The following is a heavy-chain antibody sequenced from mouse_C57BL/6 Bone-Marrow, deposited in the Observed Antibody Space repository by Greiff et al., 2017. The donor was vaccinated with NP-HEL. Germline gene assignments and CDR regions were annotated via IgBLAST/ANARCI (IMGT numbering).Heavy chain of an antibody. Sequence: VQLQQPGAELVKPGASVKLSCKASGYTFTSYWMQWVKQRPGQGLEWIGEIDPSDSYTNYNQKFKGKATLTVDTSSSTAYMQLSSLTSEDSAVYYCAREKNYYGHWYFDVWGTGTTVTVSS. CDR1: GYTFTSYW. V-gene: IGHV1-50*01. CDR2: IDPSDSYT. D-gene: IGHD1-1*01. J-gene: IGHJ1*03. CDR3: AREKNYYGHWYFDV.